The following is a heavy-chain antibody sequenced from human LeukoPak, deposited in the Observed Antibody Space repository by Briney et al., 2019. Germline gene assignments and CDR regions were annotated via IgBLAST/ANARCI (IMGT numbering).Heavy chain of an antibody. V-gene: IGHV3-23*01. CDR3: ARDLRIVSGSYIDY. D-gene: IGHD1-26*01. CDR2: ISGSGGST. Sequence: PGGSLRLSCAASGFTFSDYYMSWIRQAPGQGLEWVSGISGSGGSTYYADSVKGRFTISRDNSKNSLYLQMNSLRAEDTAIYYCARDLRIVSGSYIDYWGEGTLVTVSP. CDR1: GFTFSDYY. J-gene: IGHJ4*02.